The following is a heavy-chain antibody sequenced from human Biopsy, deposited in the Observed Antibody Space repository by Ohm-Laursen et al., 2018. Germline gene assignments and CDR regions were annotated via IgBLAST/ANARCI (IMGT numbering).Heavy chain of an antibody. D-gene: IGHD3-10*01. CDR2: IKRAGSES. Sequence: SLSFSCSASGFTYSTYWITWVRQPPGTGLGWVANIKRAGSESNHAGSVKRRFTITRDNAKNSLYLQMNSLRAEDTAVYYCTRDTAYYAGTACYDALDVWGQGTTVTVSS. V-gene: IGHV3-7*01. CDR3: TRDTAYYAGTACYDALDV. CDR1: GFTYSTYW. J-gene: IGHJ3*01.